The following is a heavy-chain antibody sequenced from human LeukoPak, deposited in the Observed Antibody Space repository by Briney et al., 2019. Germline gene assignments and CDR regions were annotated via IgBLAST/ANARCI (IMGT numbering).Heavy chain of an antibody. Sequence: SETLSLTCTVSGGSISSSSYYWGWIRQPPGKGLEWIGYIYSSGSTNYNPSLKSRVTISVDTSKKQFSLKLSSVTAADTAVYLCASTPLYYYDSSGYYGHWGQGTLVTVSS. CDR2: IYSSGST. CDR3: ASTPLYYYDSSGYYGH. D-gene: IGHD3-22*01. V-gene: IGHV4-61*05. J-gene: IGHJ4*02. CDR1: GGSISSSSYY.